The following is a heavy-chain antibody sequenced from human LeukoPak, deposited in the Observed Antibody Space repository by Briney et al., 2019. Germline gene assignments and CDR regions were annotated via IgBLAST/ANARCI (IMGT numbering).Heavy chain of an antibody. V-gene: IGHV3-64*01. CDR3: ARGAQLTDY. D-gene: IGHD6-13*01. Sequence: GGSLRLSCAAFGFTFSTYGMHWVRQAPGKGLEYVSGIGPDGGTTYYAKSVKGRFTISRDNSKNMVYLQMGSLRADDMAVYYCARGAQLTDYWGQGTLVTVSS. J-gene: IGHJ4*02. CDR2: IGPDGGTT. CDR1: GFTFSTYG.